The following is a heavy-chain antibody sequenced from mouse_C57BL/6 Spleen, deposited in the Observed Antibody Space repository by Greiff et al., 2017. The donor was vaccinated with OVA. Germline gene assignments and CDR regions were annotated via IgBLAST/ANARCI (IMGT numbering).Heavy chain of an antibody. D-gene: IGHD5-5*01. CDR2: INYDGSST. J-gene: IGHJ4*01. CDR3: ARVTPYIYAMDY. Sequence: EVMLVESEGGLVQPGSSMKLSCTASGFTFSDYYMAWVRQVPEKGLEWVANINYDGSSTYYLDSLKSRFIISRDNAKNILYLQMSSLKSEDTATYYCARVTPYIYAMDYWGQGTSVTVSS. CDR1: GFTFSDYY. V-gene: IGHV5-16*01.